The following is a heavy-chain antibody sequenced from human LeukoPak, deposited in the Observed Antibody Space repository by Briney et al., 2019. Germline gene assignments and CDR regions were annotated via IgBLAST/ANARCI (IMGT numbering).Heavy chain of an antibody. CDR2: MSPNSGNT. Sequence: ASVKVSCKASGGTFSSYAISWVRQAPGQGLEWMGWMSPNSGNTGYAQKFQGRVTMTRNTSISTAYMELSSLRSEDTAVYYCARGDSFDYWGQGTLVTVSS. CDR1: GGTFSSYA. J-gene: IGHJ4*02. V-gene: IGHV1-8*02. CDR3: ARGDSFDY.